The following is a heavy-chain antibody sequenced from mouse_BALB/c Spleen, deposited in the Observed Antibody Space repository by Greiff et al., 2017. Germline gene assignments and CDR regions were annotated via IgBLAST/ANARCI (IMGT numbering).Heavy chain of an antibody. J-gene: IGHJ3*01. CDR1: GFTFSDYY. D-gene: IGHD4-1*01. V-gene: IGHV5-4*02. CDR2: ISDGGSYT. Sequence: EVQLVESGGGLVKPGGSLKLSCAASGFTFSDYYMYWVRQTPEKRLEWVATISDGGSYTYYPDSVKGRFTISRDNAKNNLYLQMSSLKSEDTAMYYCARDKLGDWGQGTLVTVSA. CDR3: ARDKLGD.